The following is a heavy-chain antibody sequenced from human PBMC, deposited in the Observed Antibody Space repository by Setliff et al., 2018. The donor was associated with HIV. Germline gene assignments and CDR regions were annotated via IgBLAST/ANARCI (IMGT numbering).Heavy chain of an antibody. D-gene: IGHD6-13*01. V-gene: IGHV1-8*02. CDR1: GYTFSNSD. J-gene: IGHJ6*02. CDR3: ASSWSRIRYYGMDV. CDR2: MNPNSGNT. Sequence: GASVKVSCKASGYTFSNSDINWVRQAPGQGLEWMGWMNPNSGNTGYAQKFQGRVTMTRNTSISTAYMELSSLRSDDTAVYYCASSWSRIRYYGMDVWGQGTTVTVSS.